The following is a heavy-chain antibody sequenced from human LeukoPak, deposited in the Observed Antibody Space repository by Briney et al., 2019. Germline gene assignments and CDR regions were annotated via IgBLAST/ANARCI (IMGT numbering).Heavy chain of an antibody. CDR1: GFTFSTYA. CDR3: ARRYGDYVGSFEY. J-gene: IGHJ4*02. V-gene: IGHV3-21*01. Sequence: AGGSLRLSCAASGFTFSTYAINWVRQAPGKGLEWVSSISTSSSYIYYADSVKGRFTISRDNAKNSLFLQMNSLRAEDTAVYYCARRYGDYVGSFEYWGQGTQVTVSS. CDR2: ISTSSSYI. D-gene: IGHD4-17*01.